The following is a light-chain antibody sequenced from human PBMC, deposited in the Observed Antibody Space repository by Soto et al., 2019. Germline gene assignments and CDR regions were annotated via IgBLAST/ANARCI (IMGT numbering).Light chain of an antibody. V-gene: IGKV1-6*01. J-gene: IGKJ2*01. Sequence: AIQMTQLRSSRSASVGARVTTTCRASQAVRTSLGGYRQKPGKAPKLLIYAASSLQSGVPSRFSGSGSGTDFTLTISSLQPEDFATYYCLQDYNYPYTFGQGTKLEIK. CDR2: AAS. CDR1: QAVRTS. CDR3: LQDYNYPYT.